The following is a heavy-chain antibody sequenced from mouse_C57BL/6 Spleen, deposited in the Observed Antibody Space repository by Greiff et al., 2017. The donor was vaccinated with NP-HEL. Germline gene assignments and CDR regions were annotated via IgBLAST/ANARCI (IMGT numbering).Heavy chain of an antibody. CDR2: IYPRSGNT. CDR1: GYTFTSYG. J-gene: IGHJ3*01. D-gene: IGHD2-4*01. V-gene: IGHV1-81*01. Sequence: QVHVKQSGAELARPGASVKLSCKASGYTFTSYGISWVKQRTGQGLEWIGEIYPRSGNTYYNEKFKGKATLTADKSSSTAYMELRSLTSEDSAVYFCARVRDYDKFAYWGQGTLVTVSA. CDR3: ARVRDYDKFAY.